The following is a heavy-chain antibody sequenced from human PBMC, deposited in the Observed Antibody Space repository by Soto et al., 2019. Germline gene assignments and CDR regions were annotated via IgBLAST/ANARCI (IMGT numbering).Heavy chain of an antibody. CDR1: GYTFTSYY. Sequence: AASVKVSCKASGYTFTSYYMHWVRQAPGQGLEWMGIINPSGGSTSYAQKFQGRVTMTRDTSTSTVYMELSSLRSEDTAVYYCARAHSSSSWANGGGSTTTTVLVNNGMDVWGQGTTVTVSS. V-gene: IGHV1-46*01. J-gene: IGHJ6*02. D-gene: IGHD6-6*01. CDR2: INPSGGST. CDR3: ARAHSSSSWANGGGSTTTTVLVNNGMDV.